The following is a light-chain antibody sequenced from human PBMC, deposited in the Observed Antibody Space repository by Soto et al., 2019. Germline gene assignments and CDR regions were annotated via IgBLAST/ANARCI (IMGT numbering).Light chain of an antibody. CDR3: CSFAGGATVV. V-gene: IGLV2-23*02. CDR2: EAT. J-gene: IGLJ2*01. CDR1: SNDVGGYDL. Sequence: QSVLTQPASVSGSPGQSITISCSGTSNDVGGYDLVSWYQQHPGKAPRIIIYEATKRPSGVSDRFSASKSGNTASLTISALQAEDEAYYSCCSFAGGATVVFGGGTKVTVL.